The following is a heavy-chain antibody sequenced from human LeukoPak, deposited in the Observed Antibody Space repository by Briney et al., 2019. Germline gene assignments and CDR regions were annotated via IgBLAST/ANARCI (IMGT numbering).Heavy chain of an antibody. CDR1: GFTFSSYS. J-gene: IGHJ4*02. D-gene: IGHD5-18*01. CDR2: ISHGSSRI. CDR3: ARDPGYSYAMDS. Sequence: GGSLRLSCAASGFTFSSYSMNWVRQAPGKGLEWISYISHGSSRIFYADFVEGRFTVSRDDAKNALYLQMNSLRAEDTAVYYCARDPGYSYAMDSWGQGTLVIVSS. V-gene: IGHV3-48*01.